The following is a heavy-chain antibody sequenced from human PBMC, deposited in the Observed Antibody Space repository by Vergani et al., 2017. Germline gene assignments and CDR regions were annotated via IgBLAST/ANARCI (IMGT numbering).Heavy chain of an antibody. CDR2: IQFDGSNQ. CDR3: AKHFRGWGIDY. J-gene: IGHJ4*02. CDR1: GYTLSNYD. D-gene: IGHD3-16*01. Sequence: QVQLVESGGGVVQRGGSLRLSCATSGYTLSNYDMQWIRQGPGKGLEFVAIIQFDGSNQYYADSVKGRFTLSRDLSKNTLYLQRNSLRTDDTATYYCAKHFRGWGIDYWGQGTQVIVSS. V-gene: IGHV3-30*02.